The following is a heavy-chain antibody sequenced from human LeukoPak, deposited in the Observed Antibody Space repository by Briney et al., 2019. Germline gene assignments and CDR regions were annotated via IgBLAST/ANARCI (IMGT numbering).Heavy chain of an antibody. V-gene: IGHV4-34*01. CDR3: ARGLSPAVAGTSIDY. CDR2: INHSGST. Sequence: SETLSLTCAVYGGSFSGYYWSWIRQPPGKGLEWIGEINHSGSTNYNPSLKSRVTISVDTSKNQFSLKLSSVTAADTAVYYCARGLSPAVAGTSIDYWGQGTLVTVSS. J-gene: IGHJ4*02. D-gene: IGHD6-19*01. CDR1: GGSFSGYY.